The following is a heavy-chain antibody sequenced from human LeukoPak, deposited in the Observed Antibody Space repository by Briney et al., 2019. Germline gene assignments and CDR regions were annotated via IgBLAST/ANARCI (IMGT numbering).Heavy chain of an antibody. CDR3: AIIDLSSGFDY. CDR1: GYTFTTYG. D-gene: IGHD1-26*01. J-gene: IGHJ4*02. Sequence: ASVKVSCKTSGYTFTTYGIDWVRQAPGQGLERMVWISPYNGNTDYEQKFQGRFALTADTSTSTAYMELRSLRSDDTATYYCAIIDLSSGFDYWGQGTLVSVSS. V-gene: IGHV1-18*01. CDR2: ISPYNGNT.